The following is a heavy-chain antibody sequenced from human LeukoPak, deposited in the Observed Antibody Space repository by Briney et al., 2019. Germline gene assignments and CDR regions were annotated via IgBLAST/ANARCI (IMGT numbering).Heavy chain of an antibody. CDR1: GGTFSSYA. CDR3: ARALMRGTAMAPYNWFDP. Sequence: GASVKVSCKASGGTFSSYAISWVRQAPGQGLEWMGGTIPIFGTANYAQKFQGRVTITTDESTSTAHMELSSLRSEDTAVYYCARALMRGTAMAPYNWFDPWGQGTLVTVSS. CDR2: TIPIFGTA. J-gene: IGHJ5*02. D-gene: IGHD5-18*01. V-gene: IGHV1-69*05.